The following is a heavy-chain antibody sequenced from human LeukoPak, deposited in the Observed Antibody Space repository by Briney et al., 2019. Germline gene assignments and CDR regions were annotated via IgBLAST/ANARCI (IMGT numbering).Heavy chain of an antibody. D-gene: IGHD6-19*01. CDR2: ISYDGSNK. CDR3: ARDRRIAVGYYYGMDV. CDR1: GFTFSSYA. V-gene: IGHV3-30*04. Sequence: PGGSLRLSCAASGFTFSSYAMHWVRQAPGKGLEWVAVISYDGSNKYYADSVKGRFTISRDNSKNTLYLQMNSLRAEDTAVYYCARDRRIAVGYYYGMDVWGQGTTVTVSS. J-gene: IGHJ6*02.